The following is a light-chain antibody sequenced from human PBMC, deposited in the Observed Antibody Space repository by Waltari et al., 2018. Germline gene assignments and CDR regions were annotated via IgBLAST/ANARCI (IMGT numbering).Light chain of an antibody. CDR1: NGDLGSYNL. J-gene: IGLJ3*02. Sequence: QSALTQPASVSGSPGQSITISCTATNGDLGSYNLVSWYQHHPGKAPKLMIYEGTRRPSGVFNRFSGSKSGNTASLTISGLQAEDEADYYCCASAGSRVFGGGTKLTVL. V-gene: IGLV2-23*01. CDR2: EGT. CDR3: CASAGSRV.